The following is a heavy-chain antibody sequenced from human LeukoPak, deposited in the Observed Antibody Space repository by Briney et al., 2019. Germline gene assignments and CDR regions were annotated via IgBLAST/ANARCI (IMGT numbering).Heavy chain of an antibody. Sequence: ASVKVSCKTSGYSFTAFYIHWVRQAPGQGLEWMGWIHPRRGDTNYAQKFQGRVTMTRDTSISTAYLDLSSLRSDATAVYYCAREPGGNPYFDYWGQGTLVTVSS. J-gene: IGHJ4*02. CDR3: AREPGGNPYFDY. V-gene: IGHV1-2*02. D-gene: IGHD4-23*01. CDR1: GYSFTAFY. CDR2: IHPRRGDT.